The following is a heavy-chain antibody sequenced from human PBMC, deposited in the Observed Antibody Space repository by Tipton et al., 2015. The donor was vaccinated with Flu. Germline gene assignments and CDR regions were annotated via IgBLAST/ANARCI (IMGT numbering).Heavy chain of an antibody. CDR1: GFTFDLYG. CDR3: ARRRMSGGDSWGYYFDH. J-gene: IGHJ4*02. CDR2: INWNGDEI. Sequence: SLRLSCAASGFTFDLYGMTWVRQAPGKGLEWVSGINWNGDEIGYVDSVKGRFTISRDNAKNSLYLQMDSLRSDDTAVYYCARRRMSGGDSWGYYFDHWGQGTLVTVS. V-gene: IGHV3-20*04. D-gene: IGHD2-21*02.